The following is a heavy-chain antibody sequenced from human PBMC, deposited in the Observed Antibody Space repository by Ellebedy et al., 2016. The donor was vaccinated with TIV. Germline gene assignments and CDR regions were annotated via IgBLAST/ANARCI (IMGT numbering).Heavy chain of an antibody. CDR2: ISYDGINK. V-gene: IGHV3-30-3*01. J-gene: IGHJ3*02. D-gene: IGHD3-22*01. CDR3: ARVKLVVVIHNAFDI. Sequence: GESLKISCAASGFTFSSYAMHWVRQAPGKGLEWVAVISYDGINKYNADSVKGRFTISRDNSKNTLYLQMNSLRAGDTAVYYCARVKLVVVIHNAFDIWGQGTMVTVSS. CDR1: GFTFSSYA.